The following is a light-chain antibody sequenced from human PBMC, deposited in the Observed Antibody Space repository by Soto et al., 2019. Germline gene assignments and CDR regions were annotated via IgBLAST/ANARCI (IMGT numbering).Light chain of an antibody. CDR3: QQYNYLPRA. CDR2: GAS. J-gene: IGKJ1*01. CDR1: QSVSSN. Sequence: EIVMTQSPATLSVSPGERATLSCRASQSVSSNLAWYQQKPGQAPRLLIYGASTRATGIPARFSGSGSGTEFTLTISSLQSEDFAVYYCQQYNYLPRAFGQGTKVEIE. V-gene: IGKV3-15*01.